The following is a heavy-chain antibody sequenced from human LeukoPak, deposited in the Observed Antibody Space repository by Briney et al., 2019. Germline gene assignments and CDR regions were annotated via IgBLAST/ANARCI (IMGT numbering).Heavy chain of an antibody. Sequence: ASVKVSCKASGYTFTSYAMHWVRQAPGQRLEGMGWINAGNGNTKYSQKFQGRVTITRDTSASTAYMELSSLRSEDTAVYYCARVYPYCSSTSCYEAFDYWGQGTLVTVSS. CDR1: GYTFTSYA. CDR3: ARVYPYCSSTSCYEAFDY. CDR2: INAGNGNT. D-gene: IGHD2-2*01. V-gene: IGHV1-3*01. J-gene: IGHJ4*02.